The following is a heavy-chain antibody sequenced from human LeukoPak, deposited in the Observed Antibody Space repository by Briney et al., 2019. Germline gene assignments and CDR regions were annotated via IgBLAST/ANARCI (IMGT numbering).Heavy chain of an antibody. J-gene: IGHJ4*02. CDR3: ARDPHFYSNPGYYFDY. V-gene: IGHV1-46*01. CDR1: GYTFTSYY. CDR2: ISPSGGST. D-gene: IGHD4-11*01. Sequence: ASVKVSCKASGYTFTSYYMHWVRQAPGQGLEWMGIISPSGGSTSYAQKFQGRVTMTRDMSTSTVYMELSSLRSEDTAVYYCARDPHFYSNPGYYFDYWGQGTLVTVSS.